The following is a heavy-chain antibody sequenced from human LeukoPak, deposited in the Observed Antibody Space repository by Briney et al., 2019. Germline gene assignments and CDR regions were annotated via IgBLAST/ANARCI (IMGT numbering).Heavy chain of an antibody. CDR3: AGYFCSGGSCYRYFDY. CDR2: MNPNSGNT. V-gene: IGHV1-8*01. CDR1: GYTFTSYD. D-gene: IGHD2-15*01. J-gene: IGHJ4*02. Sequence: GASVKVSCKASGYTFTSYDINWVRQATGQGLEWMGWMNPNSGNTGYAQKFQGRVTMTRNTSISTAYMELSSLRPEDTAVYYCAGYFCSGGSCYRYFDYWGQGTLVTVSS.